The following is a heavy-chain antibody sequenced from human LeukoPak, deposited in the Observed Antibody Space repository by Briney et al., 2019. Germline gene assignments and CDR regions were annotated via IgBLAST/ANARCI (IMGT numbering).Heavy chain of an antibody. J-gene: IGHJ4*02. V-gene: IGHV4-30-2*01. Sequence: SETLSLTCDVSGGTISSGGFSWSWIRPPPQKGLEWIGYSYHNGITYYNPSLKSRVTISVDRSKNHFTLKLTSVTAADTAVYYCARGEVDYGDYGLDYWGQGTLVTVSS. CDR1: GGTISSGGFS. CDR3: ARGEVDYGDYGLDY. CDR2: SYHNGIT. D-gene: IGHD4-17*01.